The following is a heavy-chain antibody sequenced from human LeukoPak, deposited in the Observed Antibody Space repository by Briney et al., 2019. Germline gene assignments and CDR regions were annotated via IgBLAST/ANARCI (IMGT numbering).Heavy chain of an antibody. Sequence: ASVKVSCKASDYTFTSYGISWVRQAPGQGLEWMGWISAYNGNTNFAQKFQGRVTMTTETSTGTAYMELRSLTSDDTAVYYCARVIPAATVGSYYYGMDVWGHGTTVTVSS. J-gene: IGHJ6*02. CDR2: ISAYNGNT. V-gene: IGHV1-18*01. CDR3: ARVIPAATVGSYYYGMDV. CDR1: DYTFTSYG. D-gene: IGHD2-2*01.